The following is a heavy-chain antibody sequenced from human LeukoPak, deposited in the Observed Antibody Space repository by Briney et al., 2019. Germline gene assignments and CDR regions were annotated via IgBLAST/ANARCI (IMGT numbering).Heavy chain of an antibody. V-gene: IGHV3-74*01. D-gene: IGHD2-21*01. J-gene: IGHJ4*02. CDR3: VKDYRVGSSPAFGDF. CDR1: GFTFSSHL. CDR2: ISSDGTYT. Sequence: GGSLRLSCAASGFTFSSHLMHWVRQAPGKGLVWVSRISSDGTYTNYADSVKGRFTISRDNYRNTMYLQMNSLRAEDTAIYYCVKDYRVGSSPAFGDFWGRGILVTVSS.